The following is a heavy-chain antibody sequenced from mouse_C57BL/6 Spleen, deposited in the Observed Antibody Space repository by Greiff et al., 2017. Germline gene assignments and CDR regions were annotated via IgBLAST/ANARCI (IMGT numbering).Heavy chain of an antibody. D-gene: IGHD1-1*01. J-gene: IGHJ4*01. CDR1: GYTFTSYW. CDR3: ARRYGSSPYAMDY. Sequence: QVHVKQPGTELVKPGASVKLSCKASGYTFTSYWMHWVKQRPGQGLEWIGNINPSNGGTNYNEKFKSKATLTVDKSSSTAYMQLSSLTSEDSAVYYCARRYGSSPYAMDYWGQGTSVTVSS. V-gene: IGHV1-53*01. CDR2: INPSNGGT.